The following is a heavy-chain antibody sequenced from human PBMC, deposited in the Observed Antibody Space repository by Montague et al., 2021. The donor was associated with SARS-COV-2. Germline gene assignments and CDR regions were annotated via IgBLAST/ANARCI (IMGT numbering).Heavy chain of an antibody. Sequence: SETLSLTCSVSGDSITNHYWSWIRQPAGKGLEWIGRMHFTGKTNFSPFFSSRLTMSADTSKNQFSLKLTSVTAADTAIYYCARKGSGRSDLAYWGQGTLVTVSS. CDR3: ARKGSGRSDLAY. CDR2: MHFTGKT. CDR1: GDSITNHY. V-gene: IGHV4-4*07. D-gene: IGHD1-26*01. J-gene: IGHJ4*02.